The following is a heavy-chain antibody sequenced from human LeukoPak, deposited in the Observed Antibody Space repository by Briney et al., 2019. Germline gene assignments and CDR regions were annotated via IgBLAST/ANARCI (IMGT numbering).Heavy chain of an antibody. V-gene: IGHV3-30*02. CDR1: GFTFSNFG. Sequence: PAGSLRLSCAASGFTFSNFGMHWVRQAPGKGLEWGAFIRYDGTNQYYADPVKGRFTSSRDSSNNTLYLQMNSLGAEDTAVYYCAKSTYYYYMDVWGKGAKVTVSS. CDR2: IRYDGTNQ. J-gene: IGHJ6*03. CDR3: AKSTYYYYMDV.